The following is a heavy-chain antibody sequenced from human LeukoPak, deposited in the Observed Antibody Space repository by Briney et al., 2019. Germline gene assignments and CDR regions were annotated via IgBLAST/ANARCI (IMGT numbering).Heavy chain of an antibody. CDR3: AKDFRFDCSGGSCYYFDY. D-gene: IGHD2-15*01. Sequence: PGGSLRLSCAASGFTFSSYGMHWVRQAPGKGLEWVAFIRYDGSNKYYADSVKGRFTISRDNSKNTLYLQMNSLRAEDTAVYYCAKDFRFDCSGGSCYYFDYWGQGTLVTVSS. CDR2: IRYDGSNK. CDR1: GFTFSSYG. J-gene: IGHJ4*02. V-gene: IGHV3-30*02.